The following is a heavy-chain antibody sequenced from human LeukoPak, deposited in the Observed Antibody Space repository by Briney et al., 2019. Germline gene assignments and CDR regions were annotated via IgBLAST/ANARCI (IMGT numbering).Heavy chain of an antibody. CDR2: IYHSGST. CDR1: GGSISSGGYS. V-gene: IGHV4-30-2*01. J-gene: IGHJ4*02. Sequence: PSETLSLTCAVSGGSISSGGYSWSWIRQPPGKGLEWIGYIYHSGSTYYNPSLKSRVTISVDRSKNQFSLKLSSVTAADTAVYYCARDRGGDYWGQGTLVTVSS. CDR3: ARDRGGDY. D-gene: IGHD3-10*01.